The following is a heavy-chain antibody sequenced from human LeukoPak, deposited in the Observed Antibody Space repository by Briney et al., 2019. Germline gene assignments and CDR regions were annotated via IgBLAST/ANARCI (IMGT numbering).Heavy chain of an antibody. D-gene: IGHD3-22*01. J-gene: IGHJ4*02. V-gene: IGHV3-23*01. CDR3: AKAQYYYDSSGYYYEHLFDC. CDR2: ISGSGGST. CDR1: GFTFSSYA. Sequence: SGGSLRLSCAASGFTFSSYAMSWVRQAPGKGLEWVSVISGSGGSTYYADSVKGRFTISRDNSKNALYLQMNSLRAEDTAVYYCAKAQYYYDSSGYYYEHLFDCWGQGTLVTVSS.